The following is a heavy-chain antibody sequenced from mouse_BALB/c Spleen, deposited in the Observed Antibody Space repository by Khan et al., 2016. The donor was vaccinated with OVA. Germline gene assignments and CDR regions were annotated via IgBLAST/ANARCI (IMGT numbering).Heavy chain of an antibody. CDR3: ARRNYFGYTFAY. CDR1: GYTFTDYY. D-gene: IGHD1-2*01. Sequence: QVQLQQSGAELARPGASVKLSCKASGYTFTDYYINWVKQRTGQGLEWIGEISPGSGDTYYNEKFKGKATLTADTSSNTAYMQLSSLTSEASAVEFCARRNYFGYTFAYWGQGTLVTVSA. V-gene: IGHV1-77*01. CDR2: ISPGSGDT. J-gene: IGHJ3*01.